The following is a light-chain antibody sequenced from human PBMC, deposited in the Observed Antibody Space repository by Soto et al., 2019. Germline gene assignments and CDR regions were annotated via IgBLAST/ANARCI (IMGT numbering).Light chain of an antibody. CDR3: QAWDSSSVV. V-gene: IGLV3-1*01. Sequence: SYELTQPPSVSVSPGQTASITCSGDKLGDKYACWYQQKPGQSPVLVIYQDSKRPSGIPERFSGSNSGNTATLTISGTQAMDEADYYCQAWDSSSVVFCGLTKLTVL. CDR1: KLGDKY. J-gene: IGLJ2*01. CDR2: QDS.